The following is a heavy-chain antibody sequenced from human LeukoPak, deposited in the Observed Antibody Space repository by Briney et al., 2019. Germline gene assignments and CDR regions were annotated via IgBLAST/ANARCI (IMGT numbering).Heavy chain of an antibody. J-gene: IGHJ4*02. CDR3: SRGRLFGDY. V-gene: IGHV3-48*03. CDR1: GFTFSVNE. D-gene: IGHD2-21*02. Sequence: GGSLRLSCVASGFTFSVNEMNWVRQAPGKGLEWVSYISGSAGTIYYADSVKGRFTISRDNAKNSLSLQMNSLRAEDTAVYYCSRGRLFGDYWGQGALVTVSS. CDR2: ISGSAGTI.